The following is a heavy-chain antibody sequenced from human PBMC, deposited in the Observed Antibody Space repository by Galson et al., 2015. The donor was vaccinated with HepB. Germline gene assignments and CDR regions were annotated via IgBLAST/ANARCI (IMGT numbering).Heavy chain of an antibody. CDR1: GGSISSSSYY. J-gene: IGHJ4*02. D-gene: IGHD6-13*01. CDR3: ASCIAAADYYFDY. Sequence: TLSLTCTVSGGSISSSSYYWGWIRQPPGKGLEWIGSIYYSGSTYYNPSLKSRVTISVDTSKNQFSLKLSSVTAADTAVYYCASCIAAADYYFDYWGQGTLVTVSS. V-gene: IGHV4-39*01. CDR2: IYYSGST.